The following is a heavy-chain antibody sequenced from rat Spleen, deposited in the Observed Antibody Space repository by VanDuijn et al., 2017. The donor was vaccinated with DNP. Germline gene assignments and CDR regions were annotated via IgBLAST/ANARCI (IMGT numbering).Heavy chain of an antibody. D-gene: IGHD1-3*01. CDR1: GFTFSDYY. V-gene: IGHV5-20*01. CDR3: TTPLTTVAVWVAY. CDR2: ISYDGGST. Sequence: EVQLVESGGGLVQPGRSLKLSCAASGFTFSDYYMAWVRQAPTKDLEWVASISYDGGSTYYGASVKGRFTISRDNAKSSLYLQMDSLRSEDSATYYCTTPLTTVAVWVAYWGQGTLVTVSS. J-gene: IGHJ3*01.